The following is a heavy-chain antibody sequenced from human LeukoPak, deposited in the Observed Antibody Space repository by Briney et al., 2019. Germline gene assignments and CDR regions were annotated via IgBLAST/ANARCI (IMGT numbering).Heavy chain of an antibody. CDR2: ISGSGGST. J-gene: IGHJ4*02. V-gene: IGHV3-23*01. CDR1: GFTFSDYG. Sequence: GGSLRLSCAASGFTFSDYGMSWVRQAPGKGLEWVSAISGSGGSTYYADSVKGRFTISRDNSKNTLYLQMNSLRAEDTAVYYCAKMVWFGESLDYWGQGTLVTVSS. D-gene: IGHD3-10*01. CDR3: AKMVWFGESLDY.